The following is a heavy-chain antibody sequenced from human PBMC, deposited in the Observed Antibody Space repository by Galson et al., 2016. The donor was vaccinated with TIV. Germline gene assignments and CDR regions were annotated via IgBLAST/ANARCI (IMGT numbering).Heavy chain of an antibody. Sequence: SETLSLTCTVSGGSISSTSYYWGWIRQPPGKGLEWIGNIYYSGSAYYNPSLKSRGTISVDTSKNQFSLKLSSVTAADTAVYYCATYCSSTTCLFDPWGQGTLVTVSS. CDR2: IYYSGSA. D-gene: IGHD2-2*01. CDR1: GGSISSTSYY. CDR3: ATYCSSTTCLFDP. V-gene: IGHV4-39*01. J-gene: IGHJ5*02.